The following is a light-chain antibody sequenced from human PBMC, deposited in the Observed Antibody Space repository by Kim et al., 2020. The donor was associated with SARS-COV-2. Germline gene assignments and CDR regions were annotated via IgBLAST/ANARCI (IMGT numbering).Light chain of an antibody. V-gene: IGLV3-1*01. CDR1: KLRDKY. CDR2: QDT. Sequence: VSPGQTVSITCSGDKLRDKYTKWYQQKPGQAPVLVIYQDTRRPSGIPERFSGSNTGNRATLTISGTQAMDEADYNCQAWDSSTYVFGTGTKVTVL. CDR3: QAWDSSTYV. J-gene: IGLJ1*01.